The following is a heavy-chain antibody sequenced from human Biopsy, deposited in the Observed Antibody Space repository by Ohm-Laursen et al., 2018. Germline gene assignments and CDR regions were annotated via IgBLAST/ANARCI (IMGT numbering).Heavy chain of an antibody. CDR2: ISSSSDNI. V-gene: IGHV3-21*01. Sequence: GSLRLSCAASGFTLSSYSMNWVRQTPGKGLEWVSTISSSSDNIYYVDSVKGRFTISRDNAKNSLYLQMNSLRAEDTAVYYCARSRGSSGIATIYYYGMDVWGQGTMVTVSS. D-gene: IGHD3-10*01. CDR1: GFTLSSYS. J-gene: IGHJ6*02. CDR3: ARSRGSSGIATIYYYGMDV.